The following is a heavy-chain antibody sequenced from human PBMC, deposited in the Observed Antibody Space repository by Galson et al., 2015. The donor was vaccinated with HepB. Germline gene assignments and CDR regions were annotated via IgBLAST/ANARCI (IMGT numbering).Heavy chain of an antibody. Sequence: CAISGDSVSSKSAIWNWIRQSPSRGLEWLGRTYYRSKWYFHYADSVRGRITINPDTSKNQFSLQLNSVTPEDTAMYYCARLDPGGDSWLLNYFDYWGQETLVTVS. CDR2: TYYRSKWYF. D-gene: IGHD6-13*01. CDR3: ARLDPGGDSWLLNYFDY. CDR1: GDSVSSKSAI. V-gene: IGHV6-1*01. J-gene: IGHJ4*02.